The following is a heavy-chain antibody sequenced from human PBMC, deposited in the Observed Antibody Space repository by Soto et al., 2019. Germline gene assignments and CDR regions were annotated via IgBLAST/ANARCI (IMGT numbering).Heavy chain of an antibody. J-gene: IGHJ4*02. CDR3: AKDGYYYDSSGSLF. D-gene: IGHD3-22*01. CDR2: ISGSGGST. V-gene: IGHV3-23*01. Sequence: PGGSLRLSCAASGFTFSSYAMSWVRQAPGKGLEWVSAISGSGGSTYYADSVKGRFTISRDNSKNTLYLQMNSLRAEDTAVYYCAKDGYYYDSSGSLFWGQGTLVTVSS. CDR1: GFTFSSYA.